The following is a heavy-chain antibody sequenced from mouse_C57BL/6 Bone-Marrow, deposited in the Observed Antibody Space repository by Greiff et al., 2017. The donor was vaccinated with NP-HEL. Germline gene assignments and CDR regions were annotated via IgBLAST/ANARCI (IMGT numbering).Heavy chain of an antibody. CDR3: ARWWYYGSSSHWYFDV. Sequence: QVQLQQSGPELVKPGASVKLSCKASGYTFTSYDINWVKQRPGQGLEWIGWIYPRDGSTKYNEKFKGKATLTVDTSSSTAYMELHSLTSEDSAVYFCARWWYYGSSSHWYFDVWGTGTTVTVSS. D-gene: IGHD1-1*01. J-gene: IGHJ1*03. V-gene: IGHV1-85*01. CDR2: IYPRDGST. CDR1: GYTFTSYD.